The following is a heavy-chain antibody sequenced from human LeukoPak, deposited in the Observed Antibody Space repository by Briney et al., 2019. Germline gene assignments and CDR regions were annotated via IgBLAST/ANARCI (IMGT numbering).Heavy chain of an antibody. CDR1: GFTFSSYW. CDR2: INSDGSST. V-gene: IGHV3-74*01. J-gene: IGHJ4*02. CDR3: ARALLRYFDSPTL. D-gene: IGHD3-9*01. Sequence: GGSLRLSFAPSGFTFSSYWMHWVRQAPGKGLGWVSRINSDGSSTSYADSVKGRFTISRDNAKNTLYLQMNSLRAEDTAVYYCARALLRYFDSPTLWGQGTLVTVSS.